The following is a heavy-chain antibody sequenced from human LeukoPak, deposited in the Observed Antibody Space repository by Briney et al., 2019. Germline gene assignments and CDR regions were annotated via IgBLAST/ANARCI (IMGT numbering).Heavy chain of an antibody. Sequence: GASVKVSCKASGGTFSSYAISWVRQAPGQGLEWIGIINPSGGSTSYAQKFQGRVTMTRDTSTSTVYMELSSLRSEDTAVYYCARAGTAMVDPFDYWGQGTLVAVSS. CDR3: ARAGTAMVDPFDY. D-gene: IGHD5-18*01. J-gene: IGHJ4*02. CDR1: GGTFSSYA. V-gene: IGHV1-46*01. CDR2: INPSGGST.